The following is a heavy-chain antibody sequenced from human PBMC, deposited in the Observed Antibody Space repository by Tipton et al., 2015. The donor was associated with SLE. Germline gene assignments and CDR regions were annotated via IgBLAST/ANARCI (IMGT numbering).Heavy chain of an antibody. CDR1: GGSIRSSRHF. CDR3: ARRLGTNLAFGGYGTDL. D-gene: IGHD1-7*01. Sequence: TLSLTCTVSGGSIRSSRHFWGWIRQPPGKGLEWIGVLYYSGNTYYNPSLKSPVTLSIDTSKNQVSLKVTSVTAADTAVYYCARRLGTNLAFGGYGTDLWGQGTTVTVS. CDR2: LYYSGNT. V-gene: IGHV4-39*07. J-gene: IGHJ6*02.